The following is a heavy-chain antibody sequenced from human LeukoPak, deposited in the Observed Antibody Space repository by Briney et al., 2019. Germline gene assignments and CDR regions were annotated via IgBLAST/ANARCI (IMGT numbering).Heavy chain of an antibody. V-gene: IGHV3-48*01. D-gene: IGHD3-10*01. J-gene: IGHJ4*02. Sequence: GGSLRLSCAASGFTFSSYSMNWVRQAPGKGLEWVSYIRSSSSTIYYADSVKGRFTISRDNAKNSLYLQMNSLRAEDTAVYYCARGASFGELFSWGQGTLVTVSS. CDR3: ARGASFGELFS. CDR2: IRSSSSTI. CDR1: GFTFSSYS.